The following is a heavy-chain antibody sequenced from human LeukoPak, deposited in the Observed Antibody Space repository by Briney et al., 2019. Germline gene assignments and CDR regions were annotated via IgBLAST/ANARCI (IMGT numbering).Heavy chain of an antibody. V-gene: IGHV4-39*01. D-gene: IGHD2-21*02. CDR3: ARQSSPRWGLYYYYMDV. CDR2: VYSSGSV. J-gene: IGHJ6*03. Sequence: PSETLSLTCSVSGGSISSSNYYWGWIRQSPGRGLEWLGSVYSSGSVYYNPSLKSQVTISLDTSKNQFSLKLSSVTAADTAVHYCARQSSPRWGLYYYYMDVWGKGTTVTVSS. CDR1: GGSISSSNYY.